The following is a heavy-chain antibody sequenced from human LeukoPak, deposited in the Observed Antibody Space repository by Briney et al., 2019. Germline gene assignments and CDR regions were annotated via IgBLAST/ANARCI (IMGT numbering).Heavy chain of an antibody. V-gene: IGHV3-23*01. CDR1: GFTFSSYA. CDR3: AKDRAYSGSYNIDY. D-gene: IGHD1-26*01. J-gene: IGHJ4*02. CDR2: ISNSGGRT. Sequence: PGGSLRLSCAASGFTFSSYAMSWVRQAPGKGLEWVSSISNSGGRTFYTDSVKGRFTISRDNSKITLYLQMDSLRAEDTAVYYCAKDRAYSGSYNIDYWGQGTLVTVSS.